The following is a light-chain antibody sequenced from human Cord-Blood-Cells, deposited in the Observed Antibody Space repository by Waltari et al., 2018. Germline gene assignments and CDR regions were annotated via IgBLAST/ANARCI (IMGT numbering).Light chain of an antibody. Sequence: SYELTQLPSVSVSPGQTASITCSGDKLGDKYACCYQQKPGQSPVLVIYQHSKRPSGIPERFSGSNSGNTATLTISGTQAMDEADYYCQAWDSSTAWVFGGGTKLTVL. CDR3: QAWDSSTAWV. CDR1: KLGDKY. V-gene: IGLV3-1*01. CDR2: QHS. J-gene: IGLJ3*02.